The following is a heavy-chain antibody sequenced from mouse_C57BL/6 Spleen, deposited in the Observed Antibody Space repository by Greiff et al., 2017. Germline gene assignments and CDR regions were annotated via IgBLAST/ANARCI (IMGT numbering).Heavy chain of an antibody. D-gene: IGHD1-1*01. Sequence: VQLQQSGAELVRPGASVKLSCTASGFNIKDDYMHWVKQRPEQGLEWIGWIDPENGDTEYASKFQGKATITADTSSNTAYLQLSSLTSEDTAVYYCTRDYGSSFPWFAYWGQGTLVTVSA. CDR3: TRDYGSSFPWFAY. CDR1: GFNIKDDY. CDR2: IDPENGDT. J-gene: IGHJ3*01. V-gene: IGHV14-4*01.